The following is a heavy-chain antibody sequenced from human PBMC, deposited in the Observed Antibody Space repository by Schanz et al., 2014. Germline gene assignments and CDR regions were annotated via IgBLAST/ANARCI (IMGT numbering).Heavy chain of an antibody. D-gene: IGHD3-3*01. Sequence: EVQLLESGGGLVQPGESLRLSCAASGFSFSSYTMSWVRQAPGKGLQWVSSLSGDGGTTHYADSVKGRFTISRDNYKNTLYLQMNSLRADATAVYYCARDLLVSHYDFWSGNDYWGQGTLVTVSS. CDR1: GFSFSSYT. CDR2: LSGDGGTT. V-gene: IGHV3-23*01. J-gene: IGHJ4*02. CDR3: ARDLLVSHYDFWSGNDY.